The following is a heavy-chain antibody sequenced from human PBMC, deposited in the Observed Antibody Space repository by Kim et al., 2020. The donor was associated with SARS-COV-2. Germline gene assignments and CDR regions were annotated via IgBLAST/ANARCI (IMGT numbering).Heavy chain of an antibody. D-gene: IGHD6-13*01. J-gene: IGHJ6*02. V-gene: IGHV4-34*01. CDR3: ARGRAAAAGYYYYGMDV. Sequence: KSRVTISVDTSKNQFSLKLSSVTAADTAVYYCARGRAAAAGYYYYGMDVWGQGTTVTVSS.